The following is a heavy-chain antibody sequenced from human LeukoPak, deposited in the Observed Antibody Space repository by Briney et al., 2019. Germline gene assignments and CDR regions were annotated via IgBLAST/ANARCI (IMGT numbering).Heavy chain of an antibody. V-gene: IGHV3-23*01. CDR3: ARGADYSNYYYYYMDV. CDR1: GFTFSDYA. CDR2: ISGSGGST. J-gene: IGHJ6*03. Sequence: GGSLRLSCAASGFTFSDYAMTWVRQAPGKGLEGVSVISGSGGSTYYADSVKGRFTISRDNSKNTLYLQMNSLRAEDTAVYYCARGADYSNYYYYYMDVWGKGTTVTVSS. D-gene: IGHD4-11*01.